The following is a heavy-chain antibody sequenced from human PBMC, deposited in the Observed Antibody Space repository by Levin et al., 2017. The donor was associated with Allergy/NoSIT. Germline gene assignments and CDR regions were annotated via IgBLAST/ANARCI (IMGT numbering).Heavy chain of an antibody. V-gene: IGHV1-2*02. Sequence: ASVKVSCKASGYSFTDYYLLWVRQAPGQGLEWMGWINPKTGGTKFAQKFQGRVTMTRDTSISTAYMELSSLRSDDSAVYYCARDFHNVYDSGAYPELGYWGQGTLVTVSS. J-gene: IGHJ4*02. CDR3: ARDFHNVYDSGAYPELGY. D-gene: IGHD3-22*01. CDR2: INPKTGGT. CDR1: GYSFTDYY.